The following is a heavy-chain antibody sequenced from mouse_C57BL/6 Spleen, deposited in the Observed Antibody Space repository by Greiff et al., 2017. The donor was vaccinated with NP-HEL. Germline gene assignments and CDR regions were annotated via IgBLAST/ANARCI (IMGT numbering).Heavy chain of an antibody. CDR2: INPYNGGP. D-gene: IGHD2-4*01. V-gene: IGHV1-19*01. CDR1: GYTFTDYY. J-gene: IGHJ4*01. CDR3: AREKIYYDYLYARDY. Sequence: VQLKESGPVLVKPGASVKMSCKASGYTFTDYYMNWVKQSHGKSLEWIGVINPYNGGPSSNQKFKGKATLTVDKSSSTAYMELNRLTSEDSAVYYGAREKIYYDYLYARDYWGKGTSVTVSS.